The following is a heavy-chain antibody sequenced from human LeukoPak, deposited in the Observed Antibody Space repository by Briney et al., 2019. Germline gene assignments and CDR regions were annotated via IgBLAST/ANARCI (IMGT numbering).Heavy chain of an antibody. CDR3: ARVKYGDYAWYYYYMDV. CDR1: GFTFSSYW. V-gene: IGHV3-74*01. CDR2: INSDGSST. D-gene: IGHD4-17*01. Sequence: HPGGSLRLSCAASGFTFSSYWMHWVRQAPEKGLVWVSRINSDGSSTSYADSVKGRFTISRDNAKNSLYLQMNSLRAEDTAVYYCARVKYGDYAWYYYYMDVWGKGTTVTVSS. J-gene: IGHJ6*03.